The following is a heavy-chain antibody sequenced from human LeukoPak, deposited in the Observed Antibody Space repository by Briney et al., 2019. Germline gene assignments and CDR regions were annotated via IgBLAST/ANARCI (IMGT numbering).Heavy chain of an antibody. Sequence: ASVKVSCKASGYSFTGYYMHWVGQAPGQGLEWMGWSSPYSGGTHYAQNFQGRVTMTTDTTISTAYMELSSLRSDDTAIYYCASALNSRNSSCWGQGTLVTVSS. CDR1: GYSFTGYY. CDR3: ASALNSRNSSC. V-gene: IGHV1-2*02. J-gene: IGHJ4*02. D-gene: IGHD6-13*01. CDR2: SSPYSGGT.